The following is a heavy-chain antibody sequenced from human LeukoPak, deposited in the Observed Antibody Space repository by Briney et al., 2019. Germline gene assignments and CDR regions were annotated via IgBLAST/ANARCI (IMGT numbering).Heavy chain of an antibody. CDR1: GGSISSYY. Sequence: KPSETLSLTCTVSGGSISSYYWSWIRQPPGKGLEWIGYIYYSGSTIYNPSLKGRVTISVETSKNQFSLKLSSVTAAYTAVYYCARGGRFGELIFDYWGQGTLVTVSS. J-gene: IGHJ4*02. D-gene: IGHD3-10*01. V-gene: IGHV4-59*01. CDR3: ARGGRFGELIFDY. CDR2: IYYSGST.